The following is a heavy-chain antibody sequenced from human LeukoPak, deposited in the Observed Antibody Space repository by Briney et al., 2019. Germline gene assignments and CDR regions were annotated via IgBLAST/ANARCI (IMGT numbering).Heavy chain of an antibody. Sequence: PSQTLSLTCTVSGVSLSSDKYYWTWHRQRPGKGLEWLGHIYYSGSTSFNPSLQSRASMSMDTSKSQFSLKLTSVTAADTAVYYCATPYCGAISCLDVFDVWGQGTVVTVSS. D-gene: IGHD2-21*01. CDR1: GVSLSSDKYY. V-gene: IGHV4-31*03. J-gene: IGHJ3*01. CDR2: IYYSGST. CDR3: ATPYCGAISCLDVFDV.